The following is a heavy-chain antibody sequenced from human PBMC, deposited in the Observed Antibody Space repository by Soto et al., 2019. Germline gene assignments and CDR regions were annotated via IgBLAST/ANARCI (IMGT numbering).Heavy chain of an antibody. J-gene: IGHJ6*02. CDR3: ARDRGRWPQGCMHV. CDR1: GFTFSRAG. D-gene: IGHD1-26*01. Sequence: GGSLRLSCAAYGFTFSRAGMCWVRQAPGKGLEWVASIKHDGRKECYGDSVKGRFTISRDNSKNTLYLQMNSLRAEDTAVYYCARDRGRWPQGCMHVCCQGTTLTLSS. V-gene: IGHV3-7*01. CDR2: IKHDGRKE.